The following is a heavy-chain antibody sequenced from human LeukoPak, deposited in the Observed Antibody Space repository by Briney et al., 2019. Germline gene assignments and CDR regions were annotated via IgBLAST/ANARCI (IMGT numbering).Heavy chain of an antibody. J-gene: IGHJ4*02. CDR3: ASVPVPGLCGYSYFDS. Sequence: SATLSLTCTVSGGYISSHVYSWGWIRQPPGKGLEWLAIVWHSGNTYYNPSLQSRVTISVDTSKNLLSLNLNFVTAADTAVYYCASVPVPGLCGYSYFDSWSQGTLVTVSS. CDR1: GGYISSHVYS. D-gene: IGHD5-12*01. V-gene: IGHV4-39*01. CDR2: VWHSGNT.